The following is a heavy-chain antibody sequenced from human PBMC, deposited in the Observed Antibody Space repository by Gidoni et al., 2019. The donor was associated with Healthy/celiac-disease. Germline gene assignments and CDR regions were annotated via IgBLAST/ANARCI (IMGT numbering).Heavy chain of an antibody. J-gene: IGHJ6*02. D-gene: IGHD3-9*01. CDR1: GFTFSSYG. Sequence: QVQLVESGGGVVQPGRSLRLSCAASGFTFSSYGMHWVRQAPGKGLEWVAVIWYDGSNKYYADSVKGRFTISRDNSKNTLYLQMNSLRAEDTAVYYCARDLGIDYDILTGYSYYYYGMDVWGQGTTVTVSS. CDR3: ARDLGIDYDILTGYSYYYYGMDV. V-gene: IGHV3-33*01. CDR2: IWYDGSNK.